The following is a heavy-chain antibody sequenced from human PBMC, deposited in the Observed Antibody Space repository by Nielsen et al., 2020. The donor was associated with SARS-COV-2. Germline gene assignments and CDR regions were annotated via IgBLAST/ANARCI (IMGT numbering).Heavy chain of an antibody. V-gene: IGHV3-23*01. CDR3: AKDFHGSVADFFGN. D-gene: IGHD2-2*03. J-gene: IGHJ4*02. CDR2: ISGSGDRT. CDR1: GFTFSNSA. Sequence: ESLKISCPASGFTFSNSAMSWVRQTSGKGLEWVSSISGSGDRTDYADSVKGRVIISRDNSKNTLHLQMNSLRAEDTALYFCAKDFHGSVADFFGNWGQGTLVTVSS.